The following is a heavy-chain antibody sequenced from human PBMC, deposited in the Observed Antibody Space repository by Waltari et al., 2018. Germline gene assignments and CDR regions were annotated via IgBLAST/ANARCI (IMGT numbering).Heavy chain of an antibody. CDR2: IYYSGST. CDR3: AREGQQPGQVDY. Sequence: QVQLQESGPGLVKPSETLSLTCTVSGGSISSYYWSWIRQPPGKGLEWIGYIYYSGSTNYTPSLKSRVTISVDTSKNQFSLKLSSVTAADTAVYYCAREGQQPGQVDYWGQGTLVTVSS. J-gene: IGHJ4*02. D-gene: IGHD6-13*01. CDR1: GGSISSYY. V-gene: IGHV4-59*01.